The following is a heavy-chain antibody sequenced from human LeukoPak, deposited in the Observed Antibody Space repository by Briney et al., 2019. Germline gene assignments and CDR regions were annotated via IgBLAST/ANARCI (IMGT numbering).Heavy chain of an antibody. V-gene: IGHV6-1*01. CDR3: ASGYSGYDYYFDY. D-gene: IGHD5-12*01. J-gene: IGHJ4*02. CDR2: TYYRSKWYN. Sequence: SQTLSLTCAISGDSVSSNSAVWNWTRQSPSRGLEWLGRTYYRSKWYNDYAVSVKSRIIINPDTSKNQFSLHLNSVTPEDTAVYYCASGYSGYDYYFDYWGQGTLVTVSS. CDR1: GDSVSSNSAV.